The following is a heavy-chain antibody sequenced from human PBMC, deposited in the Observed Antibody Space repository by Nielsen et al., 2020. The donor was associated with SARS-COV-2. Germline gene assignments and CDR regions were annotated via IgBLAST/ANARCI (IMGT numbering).Heavy chain of an antibody. V-gene: IGHV3-72*01. CDR2: TRNKANSYTT. CDR3: ARTDYYDSSGYYP. Sequence: GESLKISCAASGFTFSDHYMDWVRQAPGKGLEWVGRTRNKANSYTTEYAASVKGRFTISRDDSKNSLYLQMSSLKTEDTAVYYCARTDYYDSSGYYPWGQGTLVTVSS. D-gene: IGHD3-22*01. CDR1: GFTFSDHY. J-gene: IGHJ5*02.